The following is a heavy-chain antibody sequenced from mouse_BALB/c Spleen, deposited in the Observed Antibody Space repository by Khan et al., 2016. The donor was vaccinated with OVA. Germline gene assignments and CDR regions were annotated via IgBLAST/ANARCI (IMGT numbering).Heavy chain of an antibody. J-gene: IGHJ1*01. CDR2: INPSTGYT. CDR1: GYTFTSYT. V-gene: IGHV1-4*01. CDR3: VRSGAYYRYDGYFDV. Sequence: QVQLKQSGAELARPGASVKMSCKASGYTFTSYTMHWVKPRPGQGLEWIGYINPSTGYTNYNQKFKDKATLTADKSSRPAYLQMSSLQSEDSAVSYWVRSGAYYRYDGYFDVWGAGTTVTVSS. D-gene: IGHD2-14*01.